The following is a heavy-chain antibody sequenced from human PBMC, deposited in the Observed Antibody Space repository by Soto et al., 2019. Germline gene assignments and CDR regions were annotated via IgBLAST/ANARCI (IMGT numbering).Heavy chain of an antibody. CDR3: ARDGATDPWEWFDP. D-gene: IGHD5-12*01. J-gene: IGHJ5*02. V-gene: IGHV1-18*01. Sequence: GASVKVSCKTSCYTFTSYGSSWVRQAHGQGLEWMGWISAYNGNTNYAQKLQGRVTMTTDTSTSTAYMELRSLRSDDTAVYYCARDGATDPWEWFDPWGQGTLVTVSS. CDR2: ISAYNGNT. CDR1: CYTFTSYG.